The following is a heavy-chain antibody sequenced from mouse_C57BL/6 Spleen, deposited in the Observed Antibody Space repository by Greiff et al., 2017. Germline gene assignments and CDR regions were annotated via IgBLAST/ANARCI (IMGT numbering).Heavy chain of an antibody. J-gene: IGHJ4*01. V-gene: IGHV1-63*01. D-gene: IGHD4-1*01. CDR1: GYTFTNYW. Sequence: VKLQESGAELVRPGTSVKMSCKASGYTFTNYWIGWAKQRPGHGLEWIGDIYPGGGYTNYNEKFKGKATLTADKSSSTAYMQFSSLTSEDSAIYYCARGTGTDYYAMDYWGQGTSVTVSS. CDR3: ARGTGTDYYAMDY. CDR2: IYPGGGYT.